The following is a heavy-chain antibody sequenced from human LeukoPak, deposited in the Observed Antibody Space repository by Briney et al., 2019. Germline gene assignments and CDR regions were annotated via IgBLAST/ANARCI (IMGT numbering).Heavy chain of an antibody. V-gene: IGHV3-7*01. D-gene: IGHD6-13*01. Sequence: GGSLRLSCAASGFSFSNYWMSWVRQAPGKGLEWVASISENGRAKPYVASVRGRFTISRDNTKNSLYLQMNSLRVEDTAVYYCARGGAAAAGKRGIDYWGQGTLVTVSS. J-gene: IGHJ4*02. CDR3: ARGGAAAAGKRGIDY. CDR1: GFSFSNYW. CDR2: ISENGRAK.